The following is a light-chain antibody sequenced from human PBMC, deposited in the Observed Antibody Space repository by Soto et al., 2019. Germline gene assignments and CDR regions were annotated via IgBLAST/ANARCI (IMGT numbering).Light chain of an antibody. CDR1: SSDIGGYNY. J-gene: IGLJ2*01. CDR2: DVI. CDR3: SSYTSSSTVV. Sequence: QSALTQPRSVSGSPGQSVTISCTGTSSDIGGYNYVSWYQQHPGKAPKLMIYDVIKRPSGVPDRFSGSKSGNTASLTISGLQAEDEADYYCSSYTSSSTVVFGGGTKLTVL. V-gene: IGLV2-11*01.